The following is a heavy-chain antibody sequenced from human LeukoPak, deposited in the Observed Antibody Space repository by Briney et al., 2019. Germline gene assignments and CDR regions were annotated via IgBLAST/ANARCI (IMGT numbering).Heavy chain of an antibody. CDR1: GYTFTSYY. J-gene: IGHJ4*02. V-gene: IGHV1-46*01. Sequence: GASVKVSCKASGYTFTSYYMHWVRQAPGQGLEWMGIINPSGGSTSYAQKFQGGVTMTRDTSTSTVYMELSSLRSEDTAVYYCARHDYGDGPLDYWGQGTLVTVSS. D-gene: IGHD4-17*01. CDR2: INPSGGST. CDR3: ARHDYGDGPLDY.